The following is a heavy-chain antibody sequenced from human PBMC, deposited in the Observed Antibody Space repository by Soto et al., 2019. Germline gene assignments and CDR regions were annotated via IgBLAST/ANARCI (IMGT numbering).Heavy chain of an antibody. J-gene: IGHJ6*02. CDR2: IYSGGST. Sequence: PGGSLRLSCAASGFTVSSNYMSWVRQAPGKGLEWVSVIYSGGSTYYADSVKGRFTISRDNSKNTLYLQMNSLRAEDTAVYYCARDLSNGVVVDEYGMDVWGQGTTVTVSS. V-gene: IGHV3-53*01. CDR1: GFTVSSNY. CDR3: ARDLSNGVVVDEYGMDV. D-gene: IGHD2-2*01.